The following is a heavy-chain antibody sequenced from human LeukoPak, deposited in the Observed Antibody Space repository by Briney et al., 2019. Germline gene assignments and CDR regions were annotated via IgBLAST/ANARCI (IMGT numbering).Heavy chain of an antibody. Sequence: SETLSLTCTVSGGSMSRYYWSWIRQPPGKGLEWIGYIYYTGSINYNPSLKSRVTISVDTSKNQFSLKLSSVTAADTAAYYCARARYYYDSSRYPTHMDVWGKGTTVTISS. J-gene: IGHJ6*03. CDR2: IYYTGSI. CDR3: ARARYYYDSSRYPTHMDV. D-gene: IGHD3-22*01. V-gene: IGHV4-59*01. CDR1: GGSMSRYY.